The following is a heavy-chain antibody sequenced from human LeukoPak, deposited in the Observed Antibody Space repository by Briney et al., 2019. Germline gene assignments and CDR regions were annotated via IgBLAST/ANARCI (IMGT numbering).Heavy chain of an antibody. CDR3: ARVGTAEGTLEDY. V-gene: IGHV3-7*01. J-gene: IGHJ4*02. CDR2: IKHDGGEK. CDR1: GFTFSTYW. Sequence: PGGSLRLSCAASGFTFSTYWMSWVRQPPGKGLAWVANIKHDGGEKYYVDSVKGRFTISRDNAKNSLYQQMNSLRAEDTAVYYCARVGTAEGTLEDYWGQGTLVTVSS. D-gene: IGHD6-13*01.